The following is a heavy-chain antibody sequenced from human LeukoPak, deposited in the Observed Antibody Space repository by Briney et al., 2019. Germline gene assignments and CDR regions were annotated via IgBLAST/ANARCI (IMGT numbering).Heavy chain of an antibody. V-gene: IGHV3-21*01. CDR1: GFTFSSYS. J-gene: IGHJ4*02. D-gene: IGHD6-13*01. CDR2: ISSTYSYI. CDR3: ARGTAGEFDS. Sequence: GGSLRLSCAASGFTFSSYSMNWVRQAPGKGLEWVSSISSTYSYIYYADSVKGRFTISRDNAKNSLYLQMNSLRAEDTAVYYCARGTAGEFDSWGQGTLVTVSS.